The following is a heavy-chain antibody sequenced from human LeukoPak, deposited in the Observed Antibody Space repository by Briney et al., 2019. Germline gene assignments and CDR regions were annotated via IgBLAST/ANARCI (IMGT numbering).Heavy chain of an antibody. CDR3: ARTRDYYSPAFDI. CDR1: GGSISSSSYY. CDR2: IYYVGNT. D-gene: IGHD3-3*01. J-gene: IGHJ3*02. Sequence: SETLSLTCTVSGGSISSSSYYWGWIRQPPGKGLEWIGIIYYVGNTYYNPSLKSRVTISVDTSKNQFSLKLSSVTAADTAVYYCARTRDYYSPAFDIWGQGTVVTVSS. V-gene: IGHV4-39*07.